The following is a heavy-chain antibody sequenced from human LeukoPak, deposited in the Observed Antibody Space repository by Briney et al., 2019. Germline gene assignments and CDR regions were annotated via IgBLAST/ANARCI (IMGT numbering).Heavy chain of an antibody. J-gene: IGHJ5*02. CDR3: ARTFYNESSGYYPGP. D-gene: IGHD3-22*01. CDR1: GGSISSRSDY. V-gene: IGHV4-39*01. Sequence: SETLSLTCTVSGGSISSRSDYWGWIRQPPGKGLEWLGSVYYSGSTYYNPSLKSRVTISVDTSKNQISLKLSSVTAAATAMYSCARTFYNESSGYYPGPWGQGTLVTVSS. CDR2: VYYSGST.